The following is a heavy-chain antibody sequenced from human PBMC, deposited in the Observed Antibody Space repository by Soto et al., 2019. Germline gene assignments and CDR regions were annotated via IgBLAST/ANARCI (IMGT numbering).Heavy chain of an antibody. D-gene: IGHD2-21*02. V-gene: IGHV3-66*01. J-gene: IGHJ3*02. CDR3: ARFHHATLAYCGGDCYSGAFDI. CDR1: GFTVSSNY. Sequence: EVQLVESGGGLVQPGGSLRLSCAASGFTVSSNYMSWVRQAPGKGLEWVSVIYSGGSTYYADSVKGRFTISRDNSKNTLYLQMNSLRAEDTAVYYCARFHHATLAYCGGDCYSGAFDIWGQGTMVTVSS. CDR2: IYSGGST.